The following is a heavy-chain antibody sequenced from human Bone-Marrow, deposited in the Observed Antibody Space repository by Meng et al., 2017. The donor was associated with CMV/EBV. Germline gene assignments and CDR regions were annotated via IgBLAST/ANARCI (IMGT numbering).Heavy chain of an antibody. D-gene: IGHD2-2*01. CDR2: INPSGGST. CDR1: GYTFTSYY. Sequence: ASVKVSCKASGYTFTSYYMHWVRQAPGQGLEWMGIINPSGGSTSYAQKFQGRVTMTRDTSTSTVYMELSSLRSEDTAVYYCATDLSSTSCYECLDYWGQGTLVTVSS. J-gene: IGHJ4*02. V-gene: IGHV1-46*01. CDR3: ATDLSSTSCYECLDY.